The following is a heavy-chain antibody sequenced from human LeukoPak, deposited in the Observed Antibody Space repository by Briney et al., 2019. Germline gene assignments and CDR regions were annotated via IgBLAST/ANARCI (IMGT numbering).Heavy chain of an antibody. Sequence: GGSLRLSCAASGFTFSSYGMHWVRQAPGKGLEWVAVIWYDGSNKYYADSVKGRFTISRDNSKNTLYLQMNSLRAEDTAVYYCAKDVSSSWYSAFDYWGQGTLVTVSS. J-gene: IGHJ4*02. CDR2: IWYDGSNK. V-gene: IGHV3-30*02. CDR1: GFTFSSYG. CDR3: AKDVSSSWYSAFDY. D-gene: IGHD6-13*01.